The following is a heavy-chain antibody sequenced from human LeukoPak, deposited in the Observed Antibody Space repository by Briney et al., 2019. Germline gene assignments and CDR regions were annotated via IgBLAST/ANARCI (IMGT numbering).Heavy chain of an antibody. CDR1: GFTFSSYA. Sequence: GGSLRRSGAASGFTFSSYAMSWVRQAPGKGLEWVSAISGSGGSTYYADSVKGRFTISRDNSKNTLYLQMNSLRAEDTAVYYCAKGSSSWQMGAFDYWGQGTLVTVSS. D-gene: IGHD6-13*01. V-gene: IGHV3-23*01. CDR3: AKGSSSWQMGAFDY. CDR2: ISGSGGST. J-gene: IGHJ4*02.